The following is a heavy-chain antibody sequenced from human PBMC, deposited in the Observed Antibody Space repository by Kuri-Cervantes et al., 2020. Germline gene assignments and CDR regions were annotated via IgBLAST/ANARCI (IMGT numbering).Heavy chain of an antibody. D-gene: IGHD2-15*01. J-gene: IGHJ2*01. Sequence: SCTVSGGSISSGDYYWSWIRQPPGKGLEWIGYIYYSGSTYYNPSLKSRVTISVDTSKNQFSLKLSSVTAADTAVYYCARLRLGYCSGGSCHGPSGPPNWYFDLWGRGTLVTVSS. CDR2: IYYSGST. CDR1: GGSISSGDYY. V-gene: IGHV4-30-4*08. CDR3: ARLRLGYCSGGSCHGPSGPPNWYFDL.